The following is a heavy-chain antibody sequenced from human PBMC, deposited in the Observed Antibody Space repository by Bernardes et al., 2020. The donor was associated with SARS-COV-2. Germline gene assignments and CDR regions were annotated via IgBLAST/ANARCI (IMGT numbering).Heavy chain of an antibody. Sequence: RGSLRLSCEASGFTFSSNAMSWVRQAPGKGLEWVSVISGSGTNTHYADSVKGRFTISRDNSENTLYLQMNSLRAEDTAVYYCAKGAYSGSYYCFDFWGQGTLVTVSS. CDR3: AKGAYSGSYYCFDF. CDR1: GFTFSSNA. J-gene: IGHJ4*02. D-gene: IGHD1-26*01. V-gene: IGHV3-23*01. CDR2: ISGSGTNT.